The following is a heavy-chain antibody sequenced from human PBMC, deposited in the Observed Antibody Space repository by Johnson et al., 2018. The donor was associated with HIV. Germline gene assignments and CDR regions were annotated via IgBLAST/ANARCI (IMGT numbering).Heavy chain of an antibody. Sequence: VQLEESGGGLVQPGRSLRLSCAASAFPFDDHALHWVRQTPGKGLQWFSIILKGRFTISRDNSKNTLYLQMNSLRAEDTALYYCARGGRKQLACDAFDIWGQGTMVTVSS. J-gene: IGHJ3*02. CDR3: ARGGRKQLACDAFDI. CDR2: I. CDR1: AFPFDDHA. V-gene: IGHV3-9*01. D-gene: IGHD6-6*01.